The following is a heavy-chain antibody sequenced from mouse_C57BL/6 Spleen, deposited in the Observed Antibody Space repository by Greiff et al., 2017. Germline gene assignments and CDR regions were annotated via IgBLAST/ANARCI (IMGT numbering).Heavy chain of an antibody. CDR2: IRNKANGYTT. J-gene: IGHJ4*01. V-gene: IGHV7-3*01. D-gene: IGHD4-1*02. CDR1: GFTFTDYY. CDR3: ARYMSQLPYYAMDY. Sequence: EVQGVESGGGLVQPGGSLSLSCAASGFTFTDYYMSWVRQPPGKALEWLGFIRNKANGYTTEYSASVKGRFTISRDNSKSILYLRMNALRAEDSATYYCARYMSQLPYYAMDYWGQGTSVTVSS.